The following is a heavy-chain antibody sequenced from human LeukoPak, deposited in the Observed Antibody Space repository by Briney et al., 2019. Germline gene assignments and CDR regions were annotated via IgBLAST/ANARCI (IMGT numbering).Heavy chain of an antibody. V-gene: IGHV1-69*04. CDR3: ARETTYGDYDY. CDR2: IIPIFSIA. CDR1: GGTFSSYA. D-gene: IGHD4-17*01. J-gene: IGHJ4*02. Sequence: ASVKVSCKASGGTFSSYAISWVRQAPGQGLEWMGRIIPIFSIANYAQKFQGRVTITADKSTSTAYMELSSLRSEDTAVYYCARETTYGDYDYWGQGTLVTVSS.